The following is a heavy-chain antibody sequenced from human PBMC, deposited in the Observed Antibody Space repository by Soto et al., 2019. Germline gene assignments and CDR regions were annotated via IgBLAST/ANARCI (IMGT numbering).Heavy chain of an antibody. V-gene: IGHV3-30*04. CDR3: ARDPSPYTSGWYGIDF. J-gene: IGHJ4*01. D-gene: IGHD6-19*01. CDR1: GFMFSAYA. CDR2: ISYDGTNK. Sequence: PGGSLRLPCAASGFMFSAYAMLWVRQAPGKGLEWVAAISYDGTNKYYADSIKGRFTISRDNSANTLFLQVNSLRREDTAMYYCARDPSPYTSGWYGIDFWGRGTLVTVPS.